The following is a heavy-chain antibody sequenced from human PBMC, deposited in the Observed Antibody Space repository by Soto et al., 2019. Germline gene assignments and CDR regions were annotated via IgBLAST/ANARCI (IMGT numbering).Heavy chain of an antibody. D-gene: IGHD3-10*01. V-gene: IGHV3-33*01. Sequence: QVQLVESGGGVVQPGRSLRLSCAASGFTFSSYGMHWVRQAPGKWLEWVAVIWYDGSNKYYADSVKGRFTISRDNSKNTLYLQMNSLRAEDTAVYYCAREKTYVLLWFVELGYWGQGTLVTVSS. CDR1: GFTFSSYG. CDR3: AREKTYVLLWFVELGY. J-gene: IGHJ4*02. CDR2: IWYDGSNK.